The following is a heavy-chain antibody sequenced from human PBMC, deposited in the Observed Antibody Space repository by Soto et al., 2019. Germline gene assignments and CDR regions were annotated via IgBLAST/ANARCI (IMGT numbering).Heavy chain of an antibody. Sequence: ASVKVSCKVSGYTLTELSMHWVRQAPGKGLEWMGIINPSGGSTSYAQKFQGRVTMTRDTSTSTVYMELSSLRSEDTAVYYCARDSTIVGAKPARFDYWGQGTLVTVSS. CDR1: GYTLTELS. V-gene: IGHV1-46*01. J-gene: IGHJ4*02. D-gene: IGHD1-26*01. CDR3: ARDSTIVGAKPARFDY. CDR2: INPSGGST.